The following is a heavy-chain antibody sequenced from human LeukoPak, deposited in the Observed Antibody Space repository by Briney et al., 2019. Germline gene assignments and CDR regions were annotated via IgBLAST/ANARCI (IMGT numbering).Heavy chain of an antibody. CDR3: AREGRCSSTSCSFDY. J-gene: IGHJ4*02. CDR1: GYTFTSYG. D-gene: IGHD2-2*01. V-gene: IGHV1-69*13. CDR2: IIPIFGTA. Sequence: ASVKVSCKASGYTFTSYGISWVRQAPGQGLEWMGGIIPIFGTANYAQKFQGRVTITADESTSTAYMELSSLRSEDTAVYYCAREGRCSSTSCSFDYWGQGTLVTVSS.